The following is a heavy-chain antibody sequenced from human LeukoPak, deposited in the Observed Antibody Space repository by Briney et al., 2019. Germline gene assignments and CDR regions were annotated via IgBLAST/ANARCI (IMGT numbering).Heavy chain of an antibody. CDR1: GFTFNTYA. V-gene: IGHV3-23*01. J-gene: IGHJ5*02. CDR2: ISDSGGHK. D-gene: IGHD4-17*01. CDR3: ARIETAYGRFDP. Sequence: GGSLRLSCAASGFTFNTYAMSWVRQAPGKRLEWVSFISDSGGHKFYADSVKGRFTISRDNSKNTLYLQVDSLRADDTAVYYWARIETAYGRFDPWGQGTLVTVSS.